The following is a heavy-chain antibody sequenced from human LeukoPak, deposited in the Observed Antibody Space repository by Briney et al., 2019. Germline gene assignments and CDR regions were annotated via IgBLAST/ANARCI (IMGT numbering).Heavy chain of an antibody. CDR1: GGSISSYY. CDR2: IYYSGST. J-gene: IGHJ5*02. CDR3: ASLGTSTYNWFDP. Sequence: SETLSLTCTVSGGSISSYYWSWIRQPPRKGLELIGYIYYSGSTNYNPSLKSRVTISVDTSKNQFSLKLSSVTAADTSVYYCASLGTSTYNWFDPWGQGTLVTVSS. V-gene: IGHV4-59*01. D-gene: IGHD3-16*01.